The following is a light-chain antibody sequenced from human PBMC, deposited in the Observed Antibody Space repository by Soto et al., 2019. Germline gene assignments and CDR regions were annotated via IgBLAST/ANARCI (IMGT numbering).Light chain of an antibody. CDR1: RGHSNYG. Sequence: QSVLTQSPSASASLGASVKLTCTLSRGHSNYGITWHQQQPGKGPRYLMKLTSDGSHSKGDGIPDRFSGSSSGAERYLSISSLQSEDEAVYYCQTWGTGNWVFGGGTQLTVL. CDR3: QTWGTGNWV. J-gene: IGLJ3*02. V-gene: IGLV4-69*01. CDR2: LTSDGSH.